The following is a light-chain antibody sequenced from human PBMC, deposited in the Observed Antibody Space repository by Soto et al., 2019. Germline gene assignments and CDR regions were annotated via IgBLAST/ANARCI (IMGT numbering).Light chain of an antibody. CDR1: XXLXGF. CDR3: QSYNDWPFA. V-gene: IGKV3-15*01. J-gene: IGKJ2*01. Sequence: DIVLTQSPATLSVSPGDRVTLSCRXXXXLXGFLAWYQQKPGQAPRLLMYGVSTRATGIPARFSGGGSATDFTLTISSLQSEDSAFYFCQSYNDWPFASGLGTRLEI. CDR2: GVS.